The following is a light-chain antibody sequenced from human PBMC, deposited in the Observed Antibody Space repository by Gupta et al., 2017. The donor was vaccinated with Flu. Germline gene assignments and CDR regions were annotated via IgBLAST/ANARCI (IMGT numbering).Light chain of an antibody. V-gene: IGKV2-40*01. CDR1: QGLFDSEDGNNY. J-gene: IGKJ2*02. CDR2: MDS. Sequence: DIVMTQTPLSLPVTPGESASISCTSSQGLFDSEDGNNYLDWYLQKPGQSPQLLIYMDSYRACGVPDRFSGSGSGTDFTLKISRGEAEDVGVYYCRQRINFPCTFGQGTKLEIK. CDR3: RQRINFPCT.